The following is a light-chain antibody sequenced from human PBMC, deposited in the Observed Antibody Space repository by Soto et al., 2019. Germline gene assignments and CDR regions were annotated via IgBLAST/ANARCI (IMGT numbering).Light chain of an antibody. V-gene: IGKV3-20*01. CDR1: QYVSVRF. J-gene: IGKJ1*01. CDR3: QQYHTSPVT. Sequence: EIVLTQSPGTLSLSPGESATLSCRSSQYVSVRFLAWYQQKPGQAPRLLIYGASDRATGIPDRFTGSGSGTDFTLTINRLEPEDFAVYYCQQYHTSPVTFGPGTKVDIK. CDR2: GAS.